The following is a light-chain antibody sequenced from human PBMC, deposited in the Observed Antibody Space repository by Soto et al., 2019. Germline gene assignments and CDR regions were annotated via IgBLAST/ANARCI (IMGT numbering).Light chain of an antibody. V-gene: IGKV1-39*01. J-gene: IGKJ1*01. CDR3: QQSYSTPRT. Sequence: DIQMTQSPSSLSASVGDRVTITCRASQSISSYLNWYQQKPGKATKLLIYAASSLQSGVPSRFSGSGYGTDCTLTISSLQPEDFATYYCQQSYSTPRTGGQGTKVEIK. CDR2: AAS. CDR1: QSISSY.